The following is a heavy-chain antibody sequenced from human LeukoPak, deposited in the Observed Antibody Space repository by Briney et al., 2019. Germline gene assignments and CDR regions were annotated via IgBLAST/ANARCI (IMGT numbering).Heavy chain of an antibody. CDR2: IYYSGST. D-gene: IGHD5-18*01. Sequence: PSETLSLTCTVSGGSISSYYWSWIRQPPGKGLEWIGYIYYSGSTNYNPSLKSRVTISVDTSKNQFSLKLSSVTAADTAVYYCARVWPKREVSRGCSYVFDYWGQGTLVTVSS. V-gene: IGHV4-59*01. CDR3: ARVWPKREVSRGCSYVFDY. J-gene: IGHJ4*02. CDR1: GGSISSYY.